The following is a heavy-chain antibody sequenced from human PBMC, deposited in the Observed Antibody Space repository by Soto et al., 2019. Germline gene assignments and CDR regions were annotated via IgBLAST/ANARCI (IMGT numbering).Heavy chain of an antibody. Sequence: PSETLSLTCTVSGGSISSYYWSWIRQPPGKGLEWIGYIYYSGSTNYNPSLKSRVTISVDTSKNQFSLKLSSVTAADTAVYYCARGGIAAAGRRWFEPWGQGTLVTVSS. CDR1: GGSISSYY. D-gene: IGHD6-13*01. CDR3: ARGGIAAAGRRWFEP. J-gene: IGHJ5*02. V-gene: IGHV4-59*01. CDR2: IYYSGST.